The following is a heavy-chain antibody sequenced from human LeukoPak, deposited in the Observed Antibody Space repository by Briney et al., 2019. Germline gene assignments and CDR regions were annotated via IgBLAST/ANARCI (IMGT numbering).Heavy chain of an antibody. Sequence: PGGSLRLSCAASGFTFSSYWMSWVRQAPGKGLEWVANIKQDGSEKYYVDSVKGRFTISRDNAKNSLYLQMNSLRAEDTAVYYCARVNYDSSGYYYPYYFDYWGQGTLVTVSS. J-gene: IGHJ4*02. CDR1: GFTFSSYW. CDR2: IKQDGSEK. V-gene: IGHV3-7*01. D-gene: IGHD3-22*01. CDR3: ARVNYDSSGYYYPYYFDY.